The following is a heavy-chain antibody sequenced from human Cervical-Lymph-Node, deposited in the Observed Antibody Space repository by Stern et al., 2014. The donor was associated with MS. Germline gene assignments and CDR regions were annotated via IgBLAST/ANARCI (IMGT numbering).Heavy chain of an antibody. Sequence: EVQLVESGGGLVKPGGSLRLSCAASGFTFSSYSMNWVRQAPGKGLEWVSSISGNGHYKYYADSLKGRFTISRDNAKNSLSLQMDSLRVDDTGVYFCARAGTVETAFDIWGQGTVVTVSS. CDR1: GFTFSSYS. V-gene: IGHV3-21*01. CDR3: ARAGTVETAFDI. CDR2: ISGNGHYK. J-gene: IGHJ3*02. D-gene: IGHD1/OR15-1a*01.